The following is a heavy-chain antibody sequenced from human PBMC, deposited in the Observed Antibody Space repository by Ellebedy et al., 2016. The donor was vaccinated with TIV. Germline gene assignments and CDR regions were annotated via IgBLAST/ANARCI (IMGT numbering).Heavy chain of an antibody. CDR2: ISYDGSNK. D-gene: IGHD3-22*01. J-gene: IGHJ4*02. Sequence: GESLKISXAASGFTFSSYGMHWVRQAPGKGLEWVAVISYDGSNKYYADSVKGRLTISRDNSKNTLYLQMNSLRAEDTAVYYCARDERKMIVVPYYFDYWGQGTLVTVSS. CDR1: GFTFSSYG. V-gene: IGHV3-30*03. CDR3: ARDERKMIVVPYYFDY.